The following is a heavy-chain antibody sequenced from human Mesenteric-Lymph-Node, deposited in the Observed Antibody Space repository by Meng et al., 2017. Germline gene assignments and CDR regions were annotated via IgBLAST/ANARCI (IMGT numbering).Heavy chain of an antibody. J-gene: IGHJ6*02. V-gene: IGHV5-51*01. Sequence: GGSLRLSCKGSGYNFPTYWIDWVRQMPGKGLEWMGTIYPGDSNTRYSPSFQGQVTISADKSISTAYLQWSSLKASDTAMYYCARLPYYYGSGSHHRYYYYYGMDVWGQGTTVTVSS. CDR1: GYNFPTYW. D-gene: IGHD3-10*01. CDR3: ARLPYYYGSGSHHRYYYYYGMDV. CDR2: IYPGDSNT.